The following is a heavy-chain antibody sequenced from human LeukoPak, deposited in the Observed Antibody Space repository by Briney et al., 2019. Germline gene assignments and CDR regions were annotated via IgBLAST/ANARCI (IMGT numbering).Heavy chain of an antibody. D-gene: IGHD4-17*01. J-gene: IGHJ4*02. Sequence: SETLSLTCTVSGGSISSRSHYWGWIRQPPGKGLEWIGSIYYSGSTYYSPSLKSRVTISVDTSKNQFSLKLSSVTAADTAVYYCATPAGSYGDYDNWGQGTLVIVSS. CDR3: ATPAGSYGDYDN. V-gene: IGHV4-39*01. CDR1: GGSISSRSHY. CDR2: IYYSGST.